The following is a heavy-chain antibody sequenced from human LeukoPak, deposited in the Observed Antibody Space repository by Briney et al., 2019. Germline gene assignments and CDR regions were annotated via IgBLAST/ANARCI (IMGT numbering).Heavy chain of an antibody. V-gene: IGHV1-69*05. J-gene: IGHJ6*03. CDR2: IIPIFGTA. D-gene: IGHD6-6*01. Sequence: ASVKVSCKASGGTFTSYAISWVRQAPGQGLEWMGGIIPIFGTANYAQKFQGRVTITTDESTSTAYMALSSLRSEDTAVYYCARDRGSSSSWHYYYYMDVWGKGTTVTVSS. CDR1: GGTFTSYA. CDR3: ARDRGSSSSWHYYYYMDV.